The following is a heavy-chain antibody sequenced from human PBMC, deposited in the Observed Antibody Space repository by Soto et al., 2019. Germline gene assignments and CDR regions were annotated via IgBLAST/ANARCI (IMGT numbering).Heavy chain of an antibody. CDR1: GFTFSSYA. Sequence: GGSLRLSCAASGFTFSSYAMSWVRQAPGKGLEWVSAISGSGGSTYYADSVKGRFTISRDNSKNTLYLQMNSLRAEDTAVYYCARDHEQLVDDPHASDIWGQGTMVTVSS. J-gene: IGHJ3*02. CDR2: ISGSGGST. CDR3: ARDHEQLVDDPHASDI. D-gene: IGHD6-6*01. V-gene: IGHV3-23*01.